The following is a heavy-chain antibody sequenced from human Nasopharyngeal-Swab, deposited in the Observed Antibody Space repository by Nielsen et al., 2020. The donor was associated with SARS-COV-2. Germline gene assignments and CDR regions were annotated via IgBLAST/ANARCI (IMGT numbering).Heavy chain of an antibody. Sequence: GGSLRLSCAASGFIFSSYWMHWVRQAPGKGLVWVSRIKSDGSSTSYADSVKGRFTISRDNAKNTLFLQMNSLRAEDTAVYYCGRESIAAAGPGMDVWGQGTTVTVSS. V-gene: IGHV3-74*01. D-gene: IGHD6-13*01. J-gene: IGHJ6*02. CDR1: GFIFSSYW. CDR3: GRESIAAAGPGMDV. CDR2: IKSDGSST.